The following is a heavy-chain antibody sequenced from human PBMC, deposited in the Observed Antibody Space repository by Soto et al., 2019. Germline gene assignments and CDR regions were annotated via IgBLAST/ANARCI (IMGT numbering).Heavy chain of an antibody. CDR2: TYYRSKWSN. CDR1: GDSVSRNSVA. J-gene: IGHJ6*02. Sequence: PSQTLSLTCVISGDSVSRNSVAWNWIRQSPSRGLEWLGRTYYRSKWSNDYVVSVKGRITINPDTSKNQFSLQLNSVSLEDTGIYYCVMVDNYVTPTPQDVWGQGTTVTVSS. V-gene: IGHV6-1*01. CDR3: VMVDNYVTPTPQDV. D-gene: IGHD3-16*01.